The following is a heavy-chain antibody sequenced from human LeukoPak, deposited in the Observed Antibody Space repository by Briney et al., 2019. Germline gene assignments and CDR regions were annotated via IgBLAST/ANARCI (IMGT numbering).Heavy chain of an antibody. CDR1: GFTFGDYA. J-gene: IGHJ3*02. V-gene: IGHV3-49*04. CDR3: TTYLRLGYCSGGTCLGAFDI. CDR2: TRSKAYGGTT. D-gene: IGHD2-15*01. Sequence: GRSLRLSCKASGFTFGDYAMSWVRQAPGKGLEWVGFTRSKAYGGTTEYAASVKGRFTISRDDSKSIAYLQMNSLKTEDTAVFYCTTYLRLGYCSGGTCLGAFDIWGQGTMVTVSS.